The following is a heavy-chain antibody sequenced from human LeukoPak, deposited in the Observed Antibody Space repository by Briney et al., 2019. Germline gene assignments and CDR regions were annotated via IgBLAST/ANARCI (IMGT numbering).Heavy chain of an antibody. Sequence: SETLSLTCAVYGGSFRGYNWRGLRQPPGKGLEWIGEINHSGSTNYNPSLKSRVTISVDTSKNQFSLKLSSVTAADTAVYYCARVSVRPYRSFQRWGRGTLVTVSS. J-gene: IGHJ1*01. CDR2: INHSGST. CDR1: GGSFRGYN. CDR3: ARVSVRPYRSFQR. V-gene: IGHV4-34*01. D-gene: IGHD2-8*01.